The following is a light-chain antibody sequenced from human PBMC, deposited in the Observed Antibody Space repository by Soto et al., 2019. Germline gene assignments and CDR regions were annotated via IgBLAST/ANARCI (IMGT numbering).Light chain of an antibody. CDR1: QSISSY. Sequence: DIQMTQSPSSLSASVGDRVTITCRASQSISSYLNWYQQKPGKAPKLLIYAASSLQSGVPSRFSGSGSGTDFTLTISSLQPEDFATYYCQKSYSTPPTFGQGTTREIK. V-gene: IGKV1-39*01. CDR3: QKSYSTPPT. CDR2: AAS. J-gene: IGKJ2*01.